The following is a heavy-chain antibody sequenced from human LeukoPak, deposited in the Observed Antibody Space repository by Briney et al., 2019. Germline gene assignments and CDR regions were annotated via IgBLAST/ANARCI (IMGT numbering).Heavy chain of an antibody. CDR3: ARLPSAAGTLDY. V-gene: IGHV1-18*01. CDR1: GYTFTSYG. Sequence: ASMKVSCKASGYTFTSYGISWVRQAPGQGLEWMGWISAYNGNTNYAQKLQGRVTMTTDTSTSTAYMELRSLRSDDTAVYYCARLPSAAGTLDYWGQGTLVTVSS. J-gene: IGHJ4*02. CDR2: ISAYNGNT. D-gene: IGHD6-13*01.